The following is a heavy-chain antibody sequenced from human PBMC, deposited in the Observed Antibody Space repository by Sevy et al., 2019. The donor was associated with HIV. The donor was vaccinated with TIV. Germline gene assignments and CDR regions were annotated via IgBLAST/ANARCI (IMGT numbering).Heavy chain of an antibody. D-gene: IGHD3-3*01. CDR3: ARDRLGITISAEWGGGMDV. CDR2: IRYDGSNK. CDR1: GFTLNSYG. V-gene: IGHV3-33*01. Sequence: GGSLRLSCVASGFTLNSYGMHWVRQAPGKGLEWVAVIRYDGSNKYYADSVKGRFTISRDNSKNTLYLQMNSLRAEDTAVYYCARDRLGITISAEWGGGMDVWGQGTTVTVSS. J-gene: IGHJ6*02.